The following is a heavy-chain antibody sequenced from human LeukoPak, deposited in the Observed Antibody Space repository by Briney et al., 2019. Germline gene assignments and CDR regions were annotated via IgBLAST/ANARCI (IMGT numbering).Heavy chain of an antibody. CDR1: GFTFSSYA. Sequence: GGSLRLSCAASGFTFSSYAMNWVRQAPGRGLEWVANIKQDGSEKYYVDSVKGRFTVSRDNARNSLYLQMNSLRAEDTAVYYCARVKQRLVRLLGRDTTYNYYYYMDVWGKGTTVTVSS. D-gene: IGHD6-13*01. CDR2: IKQDGSEK. J-gene: IGHJ6*03. V-gene: IGHV3-7*01. CDR3: ARVKQRLVRLLGRDTTYNYYYYMDV.